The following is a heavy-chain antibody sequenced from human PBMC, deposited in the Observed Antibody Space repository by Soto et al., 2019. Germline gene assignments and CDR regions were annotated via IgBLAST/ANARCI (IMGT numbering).Heavy chain of an antibody. CDR3: AIGVIVPAAPFFYYYYMDV. Sequence: ASVKVSCQASGYTLTSYYMHWVRQAPGQGLEWMGIINPSGGSTTYAQKFQGRISMTRDTSTSTVYMELSSLRSEDTAMYYCAIGVIVPAAPFFYYYYMDVWGKGTTVTVSS. CDR2: INPSGGST. CDR1: GYTLTSYY. V-gene: IGHV1-46*03. J-gene: IGHJ6*03. D-gene: IGHD2-2*01.